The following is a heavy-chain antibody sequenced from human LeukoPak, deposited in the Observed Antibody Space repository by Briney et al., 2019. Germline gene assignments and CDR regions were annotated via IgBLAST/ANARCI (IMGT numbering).Heavy chain of an antibody. D-gene: IGHD1-26*01. CDR3: AKDRGLSGSLGD. CDR1: GFTFSSYG. J-gene: IGHJ4*02. Sequence: GRSLRLSCAASGFTFSSYGMHWVRQAPGKGLEWVAVISYDGSNKYYADSVKGRFTISRDNSKNTLYLQMNSLRAEDTAVHYCAKDRGLSGSLGDWGQGTLVTVSS. CDR2: ISYDGSNK. V-gene: IGHV3-30*18.